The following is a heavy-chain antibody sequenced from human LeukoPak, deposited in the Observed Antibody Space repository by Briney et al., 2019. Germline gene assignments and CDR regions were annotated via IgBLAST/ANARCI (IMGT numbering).Heavy chain of an antibody. D-gene: IGHD6-19*01. CDR1: GFTFSSYA. Sequence: GGSLRLSCAASGFTFSSYAMSWVRRVPGKGLECVSSVSGSGDRTYYAESVKGRFTIFRDNSKNTLYLQMNSLRDEDTAVYYCAKAYTNGWSEGFLDYWGQGTLVTVSS. CDR3: AKAYTNGWSEGFLDY. V-gene: IGHV3-23*01. CDR2: VSGSGDRT. J-gene: IGHJ4*02.